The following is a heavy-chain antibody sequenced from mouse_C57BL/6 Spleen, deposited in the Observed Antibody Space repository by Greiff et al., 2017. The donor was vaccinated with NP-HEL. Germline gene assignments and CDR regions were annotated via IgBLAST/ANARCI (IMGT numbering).Heavy chain of an antibody. CDR1: GYTFTDYY. V-gene: IGHV1-76*01. CDR3: ARQLRLLYYFDD. CDR2: IYPGSGNT. J-gene: IGHJ2*01. Sequence: QVQLQQSGAELVRPGASVKLSCKASGYTFTDYYINWVKQRPGQGLEWIARIYPGSGNTYYNEKFKGKATLTAEKSSSTAYMQLSSLTSEDSAVYFCARQLRLLYYFDDWGQGSTLTVSS. D-gene: IGHD3-2*02.